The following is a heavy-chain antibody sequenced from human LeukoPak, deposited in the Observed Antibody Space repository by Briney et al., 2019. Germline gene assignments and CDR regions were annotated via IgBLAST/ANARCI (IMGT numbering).Heavy chain of an antibody. Sequence: SVKVSCKASGGTFSSYAISWVRQAPGQGHEWMGGIIPIFGTANYAQKFQGRVTITTDESTSTAYMELSSLRSEDTAVYYCARTDDPQLAYFDYWGQGTLVTVSS. V-gene: IGHV1-69*05. J-gene: IGHJ4*02. CDR2: IIPIFGTA. D-gene: IGHD3-10*01. CDR1: GGTFSSYA. CDR3: ARTDDPQLAYFDY.